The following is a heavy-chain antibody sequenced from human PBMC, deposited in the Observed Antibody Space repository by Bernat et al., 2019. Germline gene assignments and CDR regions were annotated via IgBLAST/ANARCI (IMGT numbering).Heavy chain of an antibody. Sequence: QVQLQESGPGLVKPSETLSLTCTVSAGSISSNNYFWGWIREPPGKGLEWIGSVYSSGSTYYNPSLKGRVTISVDTSKNQFSLKLSSVTAADMAVYYCATPWRATYYYGSSGYYGWDAFDSWGQGTMVTVSS. D-gene: IGHD3-22*01. CDR2: VYSSGST. V-gene: IGHV4-39*01. CDR3: ATPWRATYYYGSSGYYGWDAFDS. J-gene: IGHJ3*02. CDR1: AGSISSNNYF.